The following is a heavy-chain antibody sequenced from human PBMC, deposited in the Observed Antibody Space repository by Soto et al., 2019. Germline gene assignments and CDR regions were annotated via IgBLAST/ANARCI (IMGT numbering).Heavy chain of an antibody. CDR2: TYYRSKWYH. Sequence: SQTLSLTCGISGDSVSSNSATWSWIRQSPSRGLEWLGRTYYRSKWYHDYAVSVKSRITINPDTSKNQFSLQLNSVTPEDTAVYYCARSQASWNYIDSWGQGTLVTVSS. D-gene: IGHD1-1*01. CDR3: ARSQASWNYIDS. CDR1: GDSVSSNSAT. V-gene: IGHV6-1*01. J-gene: IGHJ4*01.